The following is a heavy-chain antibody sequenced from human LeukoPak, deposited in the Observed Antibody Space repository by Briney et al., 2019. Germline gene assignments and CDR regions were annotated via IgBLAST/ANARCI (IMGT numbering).Heavy chain of an antibody. CDR2: IYYSGST. CDR1: GGSISSGGYY. Sequence: SQTLSLTCTVSGGSISSGGYYWSWIRQHPGKGLEWIGYIYYSGSTYYNPSLKSRVTISVDTSKNQFSLKLSSVTAAGTAVYYCARGPERNWFDPWGQGTLVTVSS. J-gene: IGHJ5*02. V-gene: IGHV4-31*03. CDR3: ARGPERNWFDP.